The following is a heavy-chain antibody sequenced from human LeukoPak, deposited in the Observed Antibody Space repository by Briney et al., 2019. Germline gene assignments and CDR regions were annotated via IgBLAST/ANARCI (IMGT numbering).Heavy chain of an antibody. J-gene: IGHJ4*02. CDR1: GASISSYY. CDR2: PYSSEST. D-gene: IGHD1-14*01. V-gene: IGHV4-4*07. CDR3: ARDLPGSLSFDY. Sequence: SETLSLTCSVSGASISSYYYNWIRQTAGGGLEGIGRPYSSESTDYTPSLTRRVTISVHTSNNQSSLELTSVTAADTAVCFCARDLPGSLSFDYWGQGVLVTVSS.